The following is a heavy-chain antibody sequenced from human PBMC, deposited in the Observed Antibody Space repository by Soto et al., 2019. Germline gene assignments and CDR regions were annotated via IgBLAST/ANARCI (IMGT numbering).Heavy chain of an antibody. Sequence: GGSLRLSCAASGFTFSSYGMHWVRQAPGKGLEWVAVIWYDGSNKYYADSVKGRFTISRDNSKNTLYLQMNSLRAEDTAVYYCARVPDTAMVYDYWGQGTLVTVSS. CDR1: GFTFSSYG. J-gene: IGHJ4*02. CDR2: IWYDGSNK. CDR3: ARVPDTAMVYDY. D-gene: IGHD5-18*01. V-gene: IGHV3-33*01.